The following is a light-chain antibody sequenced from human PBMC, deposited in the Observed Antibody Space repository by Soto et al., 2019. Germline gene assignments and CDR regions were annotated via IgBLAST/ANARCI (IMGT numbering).Light chain of an antibody. CDR3: QQYYSTPFT. CDR1: QSVLYSSNNKNY. J-gene: IGKJ4*01. Sequence: DIVMTQSPDSLAVSLCERATINCKSSQSVLYSSNNKNYLAWYRQKPGQPPKLLIYWASTRESGVPDRFSGSGSGTDFTLTISSLQAEDVAVYYCQQYYSTPFTFGGGTKV. V-gene: IGKV4-1*01. CDR2: WAS.